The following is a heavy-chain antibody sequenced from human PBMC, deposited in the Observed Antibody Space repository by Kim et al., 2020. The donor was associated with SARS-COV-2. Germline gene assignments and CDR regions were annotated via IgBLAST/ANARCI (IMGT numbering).Heavy chain of an antibody. CDR2: ISSSSSYI. V-gene: IGHV3-21*01. CDR1: GFTFSSYS. CDR3: ARDQYQLLWRASGNYYYMDV. J-gene: IGHJ6*03. D-gene: IGHD2-2*01. Sequence: GGSLRLSCAASGFTFSSYSMNWVRQAPGKGLEWVSSISSSSSYIYYADSVKGRFTISRDNAKNSLYLQMNSLRAEDTAVYYCARDQYQLLWRASGNYYYMDVWGKGTTVTVSS.